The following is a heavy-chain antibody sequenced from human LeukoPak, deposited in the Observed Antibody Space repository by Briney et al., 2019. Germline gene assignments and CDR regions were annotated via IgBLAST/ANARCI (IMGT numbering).Heavy chain of an antibody. V-gene: IGHV4-31*03. CDR1: GGSISSGGYY. CDR3: ARADTAMVTGFDY. J-gene: IGHJ4*02. CDR2: IYYSGST. Sequence: SETLSLTCTVSGGSISSGGYYWSRIRQHPGKGLEWIGYIYYSGSTYYNPSLKSRVTISVDTSKNQFSLKLSSVTAADTAVYYCARADTAMVTGFDYWGQGTLVTVSS. D-gene: IGHD5-18*01.